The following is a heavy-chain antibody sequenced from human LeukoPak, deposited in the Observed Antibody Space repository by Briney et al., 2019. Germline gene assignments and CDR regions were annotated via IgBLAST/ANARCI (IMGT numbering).Heavy chain of an antibody. J-gene: IGHJ4*02. CDR2: IIPIFGTA. Sequence: SVKVSCKASGGTFSSYAISWVRQAPGQGLEWMGGIIPIFGTANYAQKFQGRVTITTDESTSTAYMELSSLRSEDTAVYYCARGNSRVYYDRSGYSYENWGQGTLVTVSS. V-gene: IGHV1-69*05. CDR3: ARGNSRVYYDRSGYSYEN. CDR1: GGTFSSYA. D-gene: IGHD3-22*01.